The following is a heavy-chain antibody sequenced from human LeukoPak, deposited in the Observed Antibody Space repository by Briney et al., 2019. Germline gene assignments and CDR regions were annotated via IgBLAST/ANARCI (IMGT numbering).Heavy chain of an antibody. CDR3: ARGGSPPNGMDV. Sequence: SETLSLTCTVSGDSISSSYWTWIRQPPGKGLEWIGYIYYSGTTDYNPSLRSRVTISVDTPKNQFSLKLTSVTAADTAVYYCARGGSPPNGMDVWGQGTTVTVSS. CDR1: GDSISSSY. D-gene: IGHD3-10*01. CDR2: IYYSGTT. J-gene: IGHJ6*02. V-gene: IGHV4-59*01.